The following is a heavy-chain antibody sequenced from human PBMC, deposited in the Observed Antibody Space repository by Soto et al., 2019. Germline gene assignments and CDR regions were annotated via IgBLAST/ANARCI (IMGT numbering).Heavy chain of an antibody. V-gene: IGHV4-4*02. D-gene: IGHD5-18*01. J-gene: IGHJ4*02. CDR2: IYHSGST. CDR3: ARGGDWMQQVL. Sequence: QVQLQESGPGLVKPSGTLSLTCGVSGGSIRSNKWWSWVRQPPGKGLEWIGEIYHSGSTNYNPSLKSRVSISVDQSNIHFSMKFNSVTAADTGVYYCARGGDWMQQVLWGQGNQVTVSS. CDR1: GGSIRSNKW.